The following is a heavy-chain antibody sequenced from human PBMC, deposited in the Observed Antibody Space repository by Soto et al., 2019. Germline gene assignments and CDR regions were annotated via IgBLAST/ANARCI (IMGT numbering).Heavy chain of an antibody. CDR3: ARVRSSPYYYYGMDV. Sequence: SETLSLTCTVSGGSISSYYWSWIRQPPGKGLEWIGYIYYSGSTNYNPSLKSRVTISVDTSKNQFSLKLSSVTAADTAVYYCARVRSSPYYYYGMDVWRQRTTVTVSS. V-gene: IGHV4-59*01. CDR1: GGSISSYY. CDR2: IYYSGST. J-gene: IGHJ6*02. D-gene: IGHD6-19*01.